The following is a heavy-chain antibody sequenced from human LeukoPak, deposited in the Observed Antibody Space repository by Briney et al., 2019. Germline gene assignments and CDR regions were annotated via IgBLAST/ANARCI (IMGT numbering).Heavy chain of an antibody. CDR3: ARDRRDYGDYSAKDV. J-gene: IGHJ6*02. Sequence: GGSLRLSCAASGFISSIYGIHWVRQAPGKGLEWVAVRWYDGSNKYYADSVKGRFTISRDNSKNTLYLEMNKLRDEDTAMYYCARDRRDYGDYSAKDVWGQGTPVTVSS. CDR2: RWYDGSNK. D-gene: IGHD4-17*01. V-gene: IGHV3-33*01. CDR1: GFISSIYG.